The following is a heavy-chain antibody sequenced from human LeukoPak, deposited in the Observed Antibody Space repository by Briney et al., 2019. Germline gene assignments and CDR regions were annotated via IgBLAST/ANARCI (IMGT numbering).Heavy chain of an antibody. Sequence: GGSLRLSCAASGFTFSIFTMNWVRQAPGKGLEGVSIINHNGGNTYYTDSVKGRFTISRDNSNNTVYLQMNSLRAEDTAIYYCAKDGLCPSVCPTKIDVAGYVDSWGQGTLVAVSS. CDR2: INHNGGNT. CDR1: GFTFSIFT. V-gene: IGHV3-23*01. J-gene: IGHJ4*02. CDR3: AKDGLCPSVCPTKIDVAGYVDS. D-gene: IGHD6-19*01.